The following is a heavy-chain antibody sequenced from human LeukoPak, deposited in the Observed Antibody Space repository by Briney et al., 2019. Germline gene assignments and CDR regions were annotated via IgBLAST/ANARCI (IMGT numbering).Heavy chain of an antibody. CDR2: FDPEDGET. Sequence: ASVTVSCKVSGYTLTELSMHWVRQAPGKGLEWMGGFDPEDGETIYAQKFQGRVTMTEDTSTDTAYMELSSLRSEDTAVYYCAREVHYYDSSGYYDYWGQGTLATVSS. J-gene: IGHJ4*02. V-gene: IGHV1-24*01. CDR3: AREVHYYDSSGYYDY. CDR1: GYTLTELS. D-gene: IGHD3-22*01.